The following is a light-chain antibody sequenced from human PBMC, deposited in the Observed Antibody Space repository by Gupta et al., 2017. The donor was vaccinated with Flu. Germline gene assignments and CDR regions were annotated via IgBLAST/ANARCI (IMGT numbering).Light chain of an antibody. Sequence: QSALTQPASVSGYPGQSITISCTGTSSDIGTYNLVSWYHQRPGKAPDLMIYEATKRPAGVADRFSGSNSGNTASLTISGLQGDDEADYYCCSYGGSNTFVFGAGTKVTVL. V-gene: IGLV2-23*01. J-gene: IGLJ1*01. CDR2: EAT. CDR3: CSYGGSNTFV. CDR1: SSDIGTYNL.